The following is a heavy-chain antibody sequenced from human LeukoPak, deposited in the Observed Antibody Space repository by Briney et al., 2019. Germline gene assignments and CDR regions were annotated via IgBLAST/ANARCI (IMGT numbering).Heavy chain of an antibody. D-gene: IGHD2-2*01. V-gene: IGHV4-61*02. CDR2: THTSVST. Sequence: SETLSLTCTVSGDSISSNSNYYWSWIRQPAGKGLEWIGRTHTSVSTSYNPSLKSRVTMSVDTSKNQFSLKLSSVTAADTAVYYCARHHYQLSALDYWGQGTLVTVFS. CDR1: GDSISSNSNYY. CDR3: ARHHYQLSALDY. J-gene: IGHJ4*02.